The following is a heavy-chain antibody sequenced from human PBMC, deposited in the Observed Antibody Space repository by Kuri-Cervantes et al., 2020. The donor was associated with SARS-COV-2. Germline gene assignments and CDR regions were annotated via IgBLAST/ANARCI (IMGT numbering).Heavy chain of an antibody. D-gene: IGHD2-15*01. J-gene: IGHJ6*03. CDR3: ARRKYEGLLGYYYYYYMDV. CDR1: GFTFSSYS. CDR2: ISSSSSYI. V-gene: IGHV3-21*01. Sequence: GGSLRLSCAASGFTFSSYSMNWVRQAPGKGLEWVSSISSSSSYIYYADSVKGRFTISRDNAKNSLYLQMNSLRAEDTAVYYCARRKYEGLLGYYYYYYMDVWGKGTTVTVSS.